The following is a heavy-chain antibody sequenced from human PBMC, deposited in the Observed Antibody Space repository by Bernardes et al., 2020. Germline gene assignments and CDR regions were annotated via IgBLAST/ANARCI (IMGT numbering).Heavy chain of an antibody. V-gene: IGHV5-51*01. CDR1: GYTFTNYW. CDR3: ARHRFEYSSSSEIHYYYYYMDV. J-gene: IGHJ6*03. Sequence: GESLKISCKGSGYTFTNYWIGWVRQMPGKGLEWMGIVYPGDSDTRYSPSFQGQVTISADKSINTAYLQWGSLKASDTAMYYCARHRFEYSSSSEIHYYYYYMDVWGKGTTVTVSS. D-gene: IGHD6-6*01. CDR2: VYPGDSDT.